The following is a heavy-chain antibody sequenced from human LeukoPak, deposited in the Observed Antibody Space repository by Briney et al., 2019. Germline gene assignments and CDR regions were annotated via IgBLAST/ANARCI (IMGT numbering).Heavy chain of an antibody. J-gene: IGHJ4*02. V-gene: IGHV1-24*01. CDR1: GYTLTELS. Sequence: ASVKVSCKVSGYTLTELSMHWVRQAPGKGLEWMGGFDPEDGETIYAQKFQGRVTMTEDTSTDTAYMELSSLGSEDTAVYYCATLYGSGSYSDYWGQGTLVTVSS. CDR2: FDPEDGET. CDR3: ATLYGSGSYSDY. D-gene: IGHD3-10*01.